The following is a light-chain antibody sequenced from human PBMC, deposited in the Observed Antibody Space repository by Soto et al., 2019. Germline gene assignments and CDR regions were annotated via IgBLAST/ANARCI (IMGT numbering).Light chain of an antibody. CDR1: SSDIGFYTY. CDR2: EVS. Sequence: QSAPTQPASVSGSPGQSITISCTGTSSDIGFYTYVSWYQQYPGKAPKLMIFEVSNRPSGVSRRFSGSKSGNTASLTISGLQAAYEADYYGTSYTTSGTYVFGTGTKVTVL. V-gene: IGLV2-14*01. J-gene: IGLJ1*01. CDR3: TSYTTSGTYV.